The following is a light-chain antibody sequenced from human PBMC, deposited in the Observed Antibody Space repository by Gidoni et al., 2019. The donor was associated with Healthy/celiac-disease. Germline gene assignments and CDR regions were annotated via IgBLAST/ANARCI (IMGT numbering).Light chain of an antibody. CDR1: QGIRND. V-gene: IGKV1-17*01. CDR2: AAS. CDR3: LQHNSYPPT. J-gene: IGKJ4*01. Sequence: IQMTQSPSSLSASVGDRVTITCRASQGIRNDLGWYQQKPGKPPQRPIYAASSLHSGVPSRFSGRGSGTEFTLTIRSLQPEDFAPSFCLQHNSYPPTLGGRTKVEIK.